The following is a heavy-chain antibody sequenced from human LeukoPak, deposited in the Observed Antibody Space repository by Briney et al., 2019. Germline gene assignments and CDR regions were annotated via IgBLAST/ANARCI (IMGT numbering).Heavy chain of an antibody. Sequence: ASVKVSCKGSGYTFTGYYLFCVRQAPGQGLEWMRWIYPNTGDTRYGQKFQGRVTLTRDTSIRTTYMELSSLRSDDTAVYYCARDERFCNGDNHYPDLGYWGQGTLVTVSS. J-gene: IGHJ4*02. CDR3: ARDERFCNGDNHYPDLGY. CDR2: IYPNTGDT. D-gene: IGHD2-15*01. V-gene: IGHV1-2*02. CDR1: GYTFTGYY.